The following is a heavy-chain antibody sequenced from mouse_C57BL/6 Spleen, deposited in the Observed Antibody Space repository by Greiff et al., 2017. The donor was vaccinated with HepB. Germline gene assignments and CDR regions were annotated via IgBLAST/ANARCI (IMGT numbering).Heavy chain of an antibody. V-gene: IGHV5-12*01. D-gene: IGHD2-2*01. CDR3: ARQGYDSWFAY. CDR1: GFTFSDYY. Sequence: EVKVVESGGGLVQPGGSLKLSCAASGFTFSDYYMYWVRQTPEKRLEWVAYISNGGGSTYYPDTVKGRFTISRDNAKNTLYLQMSRLKSEDTAMYYCARQGYDSWFAYWGQGTLVTVSA. J-gene: IGHJ3*01. CDR2: ISNGGGST.